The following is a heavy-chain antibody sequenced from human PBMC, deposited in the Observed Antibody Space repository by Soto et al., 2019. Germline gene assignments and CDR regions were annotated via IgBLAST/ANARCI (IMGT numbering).Heavy chain of an antibody. Sequence: LRLSCAASGFPFSDYYMSWIRQAPGKGLEWVSYISSSSSYRNYADSVKGRFTISRDNAKNSLYLQMNSLRAEDTAVYYCARDRRSVQLWLSSGYYYGMDVWGQGTTVTVSS. CDR3: ARDRRSVQLWLSSGYYYGMDV. V-gene: IGHV3-11*06. CDR2: ISSSSSYR. J-gene: IGHJ6*02. D-gene: IGHD5-18*01. CDR1: GFPFSDYY.